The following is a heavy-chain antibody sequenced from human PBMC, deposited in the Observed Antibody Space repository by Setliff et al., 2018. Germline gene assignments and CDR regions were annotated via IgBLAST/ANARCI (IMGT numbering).Heavy chain of an antibody. CDR2: ISPSGST. J-gene: IGHJ1*01. Sequence: KPSETLSLTCSVSGASITSGGFYWTWIRQPAGKGLEWIGHISPSGSTTYNPSVKSRVTISVDTSKNQFSLKLSSVTAADTAVYYCARHDSSSWYKGRAEYFQHWGQGTLVTV. CDR1: GASITSGGFY. CDR3: ARHDSSSWYKGRAEYFQH. D-gene: IGHD6-13*01. V-gene: IGHV4-61*09.